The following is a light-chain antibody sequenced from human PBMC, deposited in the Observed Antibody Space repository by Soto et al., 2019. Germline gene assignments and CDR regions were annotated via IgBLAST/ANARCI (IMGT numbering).Light chain of an antibody. V-gene: IGLV2-8*01. Sequence: QSALTQPPSASGSPGQSVTISCTGTSSDVGGYNYVSWYQHHPGKAPQLMIYEVSKRPSGVPDRFSGSKSGNTASLTVSGLHAEDEADYYCSSYAGSNNVVFGGGTKVTVL. CDR2: EVS. CDR1: SSDVGGYNY. CDR3: SSYAGSNNVV. J-gene: IGLJ2*01.